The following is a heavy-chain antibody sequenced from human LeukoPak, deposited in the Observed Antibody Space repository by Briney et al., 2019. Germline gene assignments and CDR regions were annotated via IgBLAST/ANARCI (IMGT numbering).Heavy chain of an antibody. Sequence: GSSVKVSCKASGGTFSSYAISWVRQAPGQGLEWMGRIIPILGIANYAQKFQGRVTITADKSTSTAYMELSSLRSEDTAVYYCARAPTFLGGFDPWGQGTLVTVSS. CDR1: GGTFSSYA. CDR2: IIPILGIA. CDR3: ARAPTFLGGFDP. J-gene: IGHJ5*02. D-gene: IGHD3-16*01. V-gene: IGHV1-69*04.